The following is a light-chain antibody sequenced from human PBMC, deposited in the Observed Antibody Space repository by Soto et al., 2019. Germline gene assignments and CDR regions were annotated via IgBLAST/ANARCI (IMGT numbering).Light chain of an antibody. J-gene: IGKJ4*02. CDR1: QTVSNSY. V-gene: IGKV3-20*01. CDR2: GAS. CDR3: QQFSSYPPT. Sequence: EFVLTQSPGTLSLSPGERATLSCRASQTVSNSYLAWYQQKPGQAPRLLIYGASSRATGIPDRFSGGGSGTDFTLTISRLEPEDFAVYYCQQFSSYPPTFGGGTKVDIK.